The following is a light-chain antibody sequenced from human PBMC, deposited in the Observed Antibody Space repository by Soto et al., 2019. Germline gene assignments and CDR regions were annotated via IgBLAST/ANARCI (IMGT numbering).Light chain of an antibody. CDR1: SGDVGGYNY. CDR3: SSYTSSSTLL. CDR2: EVS. Sequence: QSVLTQHASVSGSPGQSITISCTGTSGDVGGYNYVSWYQQHPGKAPKLMIYEVSNRPSGVSNRFAGSKSGNTASLTISGLQAEDEADYYCSSYTSSSTLLFGTGTKVTVL. J-gene: IGLJ1*01. V-gene: IGLV2-14*01.